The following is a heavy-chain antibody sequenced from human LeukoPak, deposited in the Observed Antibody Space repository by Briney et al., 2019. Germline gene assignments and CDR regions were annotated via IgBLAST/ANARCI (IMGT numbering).Heavy chain of an antibody. D-gene: IGHD3-16*01. J-gene: IGHJ5*02. CDR3: AREGGRFFDP. Sequence: GESLKISCKGSEYSFSSYWIAWVRQMPGKGLEWMGIIYPGDSDTRYSASFQGQVTISVDKSINTAYLQWSSLKASDTATYFCAREGGRFFDPWGQGTLVTVSS. CDR2: IYPGDSDT. CDR1: EYSFSSYW. V-gene: IGHV5-51*01.